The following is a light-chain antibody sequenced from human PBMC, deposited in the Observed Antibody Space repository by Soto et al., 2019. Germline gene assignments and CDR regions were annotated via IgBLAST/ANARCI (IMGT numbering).Light chain of an antibody. Sequence: QSVLTQPPSVSGAPGQRVTISCTGSSSNIGAGYDVHWYQQLPGTAPKLLIYGNSNQSSGVPDRFSGSKSGTSASLAITGLQAEDEADYYCQSYDSSLSGYVFGTGTKLTVL. CDR2: GNS. CDR3: QSYDSSLSGYV. J-gene: IGLJ1*01. V-gene: IGLV1-40*01. CDR1: SSNIGAGYD.